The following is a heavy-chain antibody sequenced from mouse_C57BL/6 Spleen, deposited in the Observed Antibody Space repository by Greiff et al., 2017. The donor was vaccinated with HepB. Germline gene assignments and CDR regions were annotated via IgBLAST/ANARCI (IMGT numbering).Heavy chain of an antibody. V-gene: IGHV14-3*01. Sequence: VHVKQSVAELVRPGASVKLSCTASGFNIKNTYMHWVKQRPEQGLEWIGRIDPANGNTKYAPKFQGKATLTADTSSNTAYLQLSSLTSEDTAIYYCARSGGYERGYYAMDYWGQGTSVTVAS. J-gene: IGHJ4*01. CDR1: GFNIKNTY. CDR2: IDPANGNT. CDR3: ARSGGYERGYYAMDY. D-gene: IGHD2-2*01.